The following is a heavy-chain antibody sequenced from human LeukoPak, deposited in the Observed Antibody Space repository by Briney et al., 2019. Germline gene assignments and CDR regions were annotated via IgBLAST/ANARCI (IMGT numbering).Heavy chain of an antibody. D-gene: IGHD3-9*01. CDR1: GFTFSSYG. Sequence: PGGSLRLSCAASGFTFSSYGMSWFRQAPGKGLEWVSSFSVSGGSTYYADSVKGGFTISRDNSKNTLYLRMNSLRAEDTAVYYCAKDPVLRYFDWLGVAFDIWGQGTMVTVSS. V-gene: IGHV3-23*01. CDR2: FSVSGGST. CDR3: AKDPVLRYFDWLGVAFDI. J-gene: IGHJ3*02.